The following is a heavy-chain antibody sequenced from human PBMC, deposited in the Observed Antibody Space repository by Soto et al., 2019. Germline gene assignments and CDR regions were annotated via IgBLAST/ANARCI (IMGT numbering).Heavy chain of an antibody. D-gene: IGHD1-1*01. V-gene: IGHV1-69*13. CDR1: GATFSSYA. J-gene: IGHJ3*02. CDR3: ARSNYWNHDAFDI. Sequence: SVKVSCKASGATFSSYAISWVRQAPGQGLEWMGGIIPIFGTANYAQKFQGRVTITADESTSTAYMELSSLRSEDTAVYYCARSNYWNHDAFDIWGQGTMVTVSS. CDR2: IIPIFGTA.